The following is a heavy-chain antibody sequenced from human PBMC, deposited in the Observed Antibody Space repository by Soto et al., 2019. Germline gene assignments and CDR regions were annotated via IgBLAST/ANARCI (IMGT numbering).Heavy chain of an antibody. CDR2: ISYDGSNK. CDR1: GFTFSSYG. Sequence: QVQLVESGGGVVQPGRSLRLSCAASGFTFSSYGMHWVRQAPGKGLEWVAVISYDGSNKYYADSVKGRFTISRDNYKNTLYLQMNSLRAEDTAVYYCAQDRSSGWPYYFDYWGQGTLVTVSS. CDR3: AQDRSSGWPYYFDY. V-gene: IGHV3-30*18. D-gene: IGHD6-19*01. J-gene: IGHJ4*02.